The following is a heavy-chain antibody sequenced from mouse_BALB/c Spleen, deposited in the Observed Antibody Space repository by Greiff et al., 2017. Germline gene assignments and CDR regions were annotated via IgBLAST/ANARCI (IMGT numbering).Heavy chain of an antibody. CDR1: GFTFSSFG. Sequence: EVMLVESGGGLVQPGGSRKLSCAASGFTFSSFGMHWVRQAPEKGLEWVAYISSGSSTIYYADTVKGRFTISRDNPKNTLFLQMTSLRSEDTAMYYCARFRDYFDYWGQGTTRTVSA. CDR3: ARFRDYFDY. CDR2: ISSGSSTI. J-gene: IGHJ2*01. V-gene: IGHV5-17*02.